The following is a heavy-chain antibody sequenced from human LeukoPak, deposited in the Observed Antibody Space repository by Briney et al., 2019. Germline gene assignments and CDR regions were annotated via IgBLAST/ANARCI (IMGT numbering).Heavy chain of an antibody. CDR1: GGTFSSYA. CDR3: ARAGYCSGGSCRYYSDY. J-gene: IGHJ4*02. V-gene: IGHV1-69*05. CDR2: IIPIFGTA. Sequence: SVKVSCKASGGTFSSYAISWVRQAPGQGLEWMGRIIPIFGTANYAQKFQGRVTITTDESTSTAYMELSSLRSEDTAVYYCARAGYCSGGSCRYYSDYWGQGTLVTVSS. D-gene: IGHD2-15*01.